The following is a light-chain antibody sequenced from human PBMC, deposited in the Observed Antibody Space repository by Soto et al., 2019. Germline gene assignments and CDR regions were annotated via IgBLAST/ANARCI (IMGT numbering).Light chain of an antibody. Sequence: QSVLPQPPSVPGAPGPWVTISCAGHTSNIGAGYDVHWYPHFPGTAPRLVIHANTSRPSGVPDRFAGAKSGTSASLAITGLQAEHYEDYHCQSHDIKLSSPVFGGGTNVNVL. CDR2: ANT. CDR3: QSHDIKLSSPV. V-gene: IGLV1-40*01. J-gene: IGLJ2*01. CDR1: TSNIGAGYD.